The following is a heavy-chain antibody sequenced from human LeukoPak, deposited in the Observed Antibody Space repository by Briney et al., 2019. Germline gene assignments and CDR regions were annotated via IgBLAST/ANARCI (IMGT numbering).Heavy chain of an antibody. D-gene: IGHD3-16*01. CDR1: GFTVSSNY. CDR3: ARKVLGAHACDI. V-gene: IGHV3-66*01. J-gene: IGHJ3*02. CDR2: IYSGGST. Sequence: GGSLRLFYEASGFTVSSNYIKLARQATGKGLEWVSVIYSGGSTYYADSVKGRFTISRDNSKNTLYLQMNRLRADDTAVYYCARKVLGAHACDIGPEGTMVTVSS.